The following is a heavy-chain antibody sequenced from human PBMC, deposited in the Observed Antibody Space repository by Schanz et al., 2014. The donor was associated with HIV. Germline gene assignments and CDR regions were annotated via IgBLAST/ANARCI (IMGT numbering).Heavy chain of an antibody. CDR2: IWYDGSNK. CDR3: AKSRGDSWPYGMDV. CDR1: GFTFRSND. J-gene: IGHJ6*02. V-gene: IGHV3-33*06. Sequence: QVHLVESGGGVVQPGRSLRLSCAASGFTFRSNDMSWVRQAPGKGLEWVAVIWYDGSNKYYADSVKGRFTISRDNSKNTLYLQMNSLRAEDTAVYYCAKSRGDSWPYGMDVWGQGTTVTVSS. D-gene: IGHD4-17*01.